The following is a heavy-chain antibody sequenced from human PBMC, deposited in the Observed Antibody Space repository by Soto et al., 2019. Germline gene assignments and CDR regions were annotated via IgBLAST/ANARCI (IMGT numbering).Heavy chain of an antibody. CDR3: ARLRAGQSDHYYYYYYMDV. Sequence: SETLSLTCAVYGGSFSGYYWSWIRQPPGKGLEWIGEINHSGSTNYNPSLKSRVTISVDTSKNQFSLKLSSVTAADTAVYYCARLRAGQSDHYYYYYYMDVWGKGTTVTVSS. V-gene: IGHV4-34*01. J-gene: IGHJ6*03. CDR1: GGSFSGYY. D-gene: IGHD6-13*01. CDR2: INHSGST.